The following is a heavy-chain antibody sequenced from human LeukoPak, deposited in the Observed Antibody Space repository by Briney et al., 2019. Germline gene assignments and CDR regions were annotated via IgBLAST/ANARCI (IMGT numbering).Heavy chain of an antibody. V-gene: IGHV3-7*03. Sequence: PGGSLRLSCAASGFTFSSYSMNWVRQAPGKGLEWVANIKQDGSEKYYVDSVKGRFTISRDNAKNSLYLQMNSLRAEDTAVYYCARERGATPDYWGQGTLVTVSS. CDR1: GFTFSSYS. J-gene: IGHJ4*02. CDR2: IKQDGSEK. CDR3: ARERGATPDY. D-gene: IGHD1-26*01.